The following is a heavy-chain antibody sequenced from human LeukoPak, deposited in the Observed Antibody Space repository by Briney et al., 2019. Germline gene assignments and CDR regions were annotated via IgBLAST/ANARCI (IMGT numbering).Heavy chain of an antibody. CDR1: GGSISSYY. CDR2: IYYSGST. Sequence: SETLSLTCTVSGGSISSYYWSWIRQPPGKGLNWIGYIYYSGSTNYNPSLKSRVTISGDTSKNQFSLKLSSVTAADTAVYYCAREAAQNWFDPWGQGTLVTVSS. D-gene: IGHD6-6*01. CDR3: AREAAQNWFDP. J-gene: IGHJ5*02. V-gene: IGHV4-59*01.